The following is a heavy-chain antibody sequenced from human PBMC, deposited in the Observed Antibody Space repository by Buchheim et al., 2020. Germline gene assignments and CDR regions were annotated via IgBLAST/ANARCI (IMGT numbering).Heavy chain of an antibody. CDR1: GYTFTSYY. CDR3: AREGLDSSGYYYVEVGWFDH. CDR2: INPSGGSR. V-gene: IGHV1-46*01. J-gene: IGHJ5*02. D-gene: IGHD3-22*01. Sequence: QVQLVQSGAEVKKPGASVKVSCKASGYTFTSYYMHWVRQAPGQGLEWMGIINPSGGSRSYAQKFQGRVTMTRDTSTSTLYMELSSLRSEDTAVYYCAREGLDSSGYYYVEVGWFDHWGQGTL.